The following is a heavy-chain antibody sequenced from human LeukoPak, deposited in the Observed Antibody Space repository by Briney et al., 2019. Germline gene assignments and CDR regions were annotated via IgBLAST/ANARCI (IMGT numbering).Heavy chain of an antibody. Sequence: ASVKVSCKASGYTFTSYGISWVRQAPGQGLEWMGWISAYNGNTNYAQKLQGRATMTTDTSTSTAYMELRSLRSDDTAVYYCARARWDTVTTRRYYFDYWGQGTLVTVSS. CDR3: ARARWDTVTTRRYYFDY. V-gene: IGHV1-18*01. CDR2: ISAYNGNT. D-gene: IGHD4-17*01. CDR1: GYTFTSYG. J-gene: IGHJ4*02.